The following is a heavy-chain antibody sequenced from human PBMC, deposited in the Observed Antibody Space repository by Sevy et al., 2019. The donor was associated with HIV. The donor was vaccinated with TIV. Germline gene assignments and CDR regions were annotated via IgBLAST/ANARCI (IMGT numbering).Heavy chain of an antibody. V-gene: IGHV4-39*01. CDR2: IYHTGAA. CDR3: ARWNGNNFDY. CDR1: GGTISSSSYR. Sequence: SETLSLTCTVSGGTISSSSYRWGWIRQPPGKGLEWVGSIYHTGAADDNPSLKRRVTMSVDTSKNQFSLQVGSVTAADTAVYYCARWNGNNFDYWGQGALVTVSS. D-gene: IGHD2-8*01. J-gene: IGHJ4*02.